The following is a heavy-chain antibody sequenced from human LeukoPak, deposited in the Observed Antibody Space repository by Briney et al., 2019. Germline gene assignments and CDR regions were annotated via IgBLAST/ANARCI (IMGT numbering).Heavy chain of an antibody. CDR1: GFTFDDYA. V-gene: IGHV3-23*01. J-gene: IGHJ5*02. D-gene: IGHD1-20*01. CDR3: AKPAVGSYNWNHNWFDP. CDR2: ISGSGGST. Sequence: PGGSLRLSCAASGFTFDDYAMSWVRQAPGKGLEWVSAISGSGGSTYYADSVKGRFTISRDNSKNTLYLQMNSLRAEDTAVYYCAKPAVGSYNWNHNWFDPWGQGTLVTVSS.